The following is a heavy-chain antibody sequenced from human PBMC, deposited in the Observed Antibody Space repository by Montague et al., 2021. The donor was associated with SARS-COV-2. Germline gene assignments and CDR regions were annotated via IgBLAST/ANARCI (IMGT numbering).Heavy chain of an antibody. Sequence: SETLSLTCTVSGGSISSSTYYWGWIRQPPGKGLEWIGSIYYSGTTYYNPSLKSRVTISVDTSKNQFSLKLSSVTAADTAVYYCARQGGYCSGGSCYGPFDHWGQGTLVTVSS. CDR2: IYYSGTT. D-gene: IGHD2-15*01. CDR1: GGSISSSTYY. V-gene: IGHV4-39*01. J-gene: IGHJ4*02. CDR3: ARQGGYCSGGSCYGPFDH.